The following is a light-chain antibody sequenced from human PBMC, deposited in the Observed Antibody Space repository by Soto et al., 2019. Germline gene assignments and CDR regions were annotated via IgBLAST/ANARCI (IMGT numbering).Light chain of an antibody. Sequence: QSALTQPASVSGSPGQSITISCTGTSSDVGSYNLVSWYQQHPGKAPKLMIYDVSNRPSGVSKRFSGSRSGNTASLTISGLQAEDDADYYCCSFAGSSTVVFGGGTKLTVL. J-gene: IGLJ2*01. CDR1: SSDVGSYNL. CDR2: DVS. V-gene: IGLV2-23*02. CDR3: CSFAGSSTVV.